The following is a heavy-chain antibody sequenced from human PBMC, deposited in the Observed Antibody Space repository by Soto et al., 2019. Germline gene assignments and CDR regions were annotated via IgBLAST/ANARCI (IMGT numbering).Heavy chain of an antibody. J-gene: IGHJ6*02. CDR1: GLTFSRYG. CDR2: IWYDGSNK. D-gene: IGHD3-22*01. CDR3: AGEYYYDENGLYV. Sequence: QVQLVESGGGVVQPGKSLRLSCAVSGLTFSRYGMHWVRQAPGKGLEWVAVIWYDGSNKYYADSVKGRFTISRDNSKKTLYLQMNSLRVEDTAVYYCAGEYYYDENGLYVWGQGTTVTVSS. V-gene: IGHV3-33*01.